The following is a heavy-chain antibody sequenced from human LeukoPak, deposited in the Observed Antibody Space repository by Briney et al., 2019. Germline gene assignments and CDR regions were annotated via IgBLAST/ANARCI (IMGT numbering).Heavy chain of an antibody. Sequence: GGSLRLSCTASGFTFSTYGMHWVRQAPGKGLEWVTLISYDGSTKYYPGSVKGRFTISRENAKNSLYLQMNSLRAGDTAVYYCARVSSRECSGGSCYYGFFDYWGQGTLVTVSS. CDR2: ISYDGSTK. CDR3: ARVSSRECSGGSCYYGFFDY. J-gene: IGHJ4*02. CDR1: GFTFSTYG. D-gene: IGHD2-15*01. V-gene: IGHV3-30*03.